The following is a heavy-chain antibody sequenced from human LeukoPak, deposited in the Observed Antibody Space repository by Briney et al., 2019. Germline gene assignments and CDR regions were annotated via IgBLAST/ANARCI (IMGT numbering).Heavy chain of an antibody. J-gene: IGHJ4*02. V-gene: IGHV3-7*01. Sequence: GVSLRLSCAASGFTFSNYWMSWVRQAPGKGLEWVASIHQHGNEKYFVDSVRGRFTISRDNAKNSLYLQMSSLRAEDTAVYYCATLNGPLFEYWGQGTLVTVSS. CDR2: IHQHGNEK. CDR1: GFTFSNYW. D-gene: IGHD2-8*01. CDR3: ATLNGPLFEY.